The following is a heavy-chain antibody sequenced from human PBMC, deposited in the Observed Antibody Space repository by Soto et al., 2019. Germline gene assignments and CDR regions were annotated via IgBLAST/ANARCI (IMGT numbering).Heavy chain of an antibody. J-gene: IGHJ6*02. CDR1: GYTFTSYY. CDR3: ARVPYDFWSGYYTGDYYYGMDV. CDR2: TNPSGGST. Sequence: GASVKVSCKASGYTFTSYYMHWVRQAPGQGLEWMGITNPSGGSTSYAQKFQGRVTMTRDTSTSTVYMELSSLRSEDTAVYYCARVPYDFWSGYYTGDYYYGMDVWGQGTTVTVSS. D-gene: IGHD3-3*01. V-gene: IGHV1-46*01.